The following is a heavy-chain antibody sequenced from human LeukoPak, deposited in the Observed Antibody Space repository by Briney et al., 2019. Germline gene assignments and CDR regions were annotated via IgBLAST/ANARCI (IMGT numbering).Heavy chain of an antibody. J-gene: IGHJ4*02. D-gene: IGHD3-16*02. CDR2: ISSSSSTI. CDR3: ARGLFGGVIVSDY. V-gene: IGHV3-48*04. Sequence: GGSLRLSCAASRFTFSSYSMNWVRQAPGKGLEWVSYISSSSSTIYYADSVKGRFTISRDNAKNSLYLQMNSLRAEDTAVYYCARGLFGGVIVSDYWGQGTLVTVSS. CDR1: RFTFSSYS.